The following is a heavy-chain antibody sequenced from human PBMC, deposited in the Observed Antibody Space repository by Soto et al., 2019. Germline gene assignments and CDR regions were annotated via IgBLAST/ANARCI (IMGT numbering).Heavy chain of an antibody. V-gene: IGHV3-23*01. CDR3: AKEEGYSYGTDYYYYGMDV. Sequence: EVQLLESGGGLVQPGGSLRLSCAASGFTFSSYAMSWVRQAPGNGLEWVSAISGSGGSTYYADSVKGRFTISRDNSKNTLYLQMNSLRAEDTAVYYCAKEEGYSYGTDYYYYGMDVWGQGTTVTVSS. J-gene: IGHJ6*02. CDR1: GFTFSSYA. CDR2: ISGSGGST. D-gene: IGHD5-18*01.